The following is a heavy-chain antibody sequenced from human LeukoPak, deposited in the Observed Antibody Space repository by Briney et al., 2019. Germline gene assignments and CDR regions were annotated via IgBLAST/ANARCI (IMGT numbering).Heavy chain of an antibody. D-gene: IGHD6-13*01. Sequence: GGSLRLSCATSGFTVSSNYMSWVRQAPGKGLEWVAVISYDGSNKYYADSVKGRFTISRDNSKNTLYLQMNSLRAEDTAVYYCAKDGNIAAAGTAKIIDYWGQGTLVTVSS. CDR1: GFTVSSNY. CDR2: ISYDGSNK. J-gene: IGHJ4*02. CDR3: AKDGNIAAAGTAKIIDY. V-gene: IGHV3-30*18.